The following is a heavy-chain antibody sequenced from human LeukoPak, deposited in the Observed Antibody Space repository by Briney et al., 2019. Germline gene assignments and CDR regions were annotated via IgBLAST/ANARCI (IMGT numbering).Heavy chain of an antibody. CDR2: IKQDGSEK. D-gene: IGHD6-13*01. CDR1: GFTFSSYW. V-gene: IGHV3-7*03. J-gene: IGHJ3*02. CDR3: AKDSGYSSSWGAFDI. Sequence: GGSLRLSCAASGFTFSSYWMSWVRQAPGKGLEWVANIKQDGSEKYYVDSVKGRFTISRDNAKNSLYLQMNSLRAEDMALYYCAKDSGYSSSWGAFDIWGQGTMVTVSS.